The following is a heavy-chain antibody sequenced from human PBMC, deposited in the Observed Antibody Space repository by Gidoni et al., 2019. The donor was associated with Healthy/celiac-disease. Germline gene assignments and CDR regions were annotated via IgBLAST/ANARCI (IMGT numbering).Heavy chain of an antibody. V-gene: IGHV5-51*03. CDR1: GYIFTGYW. CDR2: IYPGDSDT. D-gene: IGHD4-17*01. Sequence: EVQLVQSGAEVKKPGESLKLLCRGSGYIFTGYWIGWVRQMPGKGLAWMGIIYPGDSDTRYSPSFQGQVTISADKSISTAYRQWSSLKASDTAMYYCARRASYGDYVLGYWGQGTLVTVSS. CDR3: ARRASYGDYVLGY. J-gene: IGHJ4*02.